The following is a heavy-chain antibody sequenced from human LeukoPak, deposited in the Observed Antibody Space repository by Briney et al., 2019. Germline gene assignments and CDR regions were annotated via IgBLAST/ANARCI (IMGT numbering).Heavy chain of an antibody. J-gene: IGHJ4*02. V-gene: IGHV4-59*08. CDR3: ARHERESSGWKYFDY. CDR2: IYYSGSS. CDR1: GGSVSSYY. Sequence: ETLSLTCTVSGGSVSSYYWSWIRQPPGKGLEWIGYIYYSGSSNYNPSLKSRVTISVDTSKNQFSLKLSSVTAADTAVYYCARHERESSGWKYFDYWGQGTLVTVSS. D-gene: IGHD6-19*01.